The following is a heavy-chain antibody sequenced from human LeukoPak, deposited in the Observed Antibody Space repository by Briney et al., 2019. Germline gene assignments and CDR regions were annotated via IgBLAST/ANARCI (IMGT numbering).Heavy chain of an antibody. CDR2: IVVGSGNT. CDR3: GRIAINANNGMDV. Sequence: GASVKVSCKASGFTFTSSAMQWVRQARGQRLEWIGWIVVGSGNTNYAQKFQERVTITRDMSTSTAYMELSSLRSEDTAVYYCGRIAINANNGMDVWGQGTTVTVSS. J-gene: IGHJ6*02. CDR1: GFTFTSSA. V-gene: IGHV1-58*02. D-gene: IGHD1/OR15-1a*01.